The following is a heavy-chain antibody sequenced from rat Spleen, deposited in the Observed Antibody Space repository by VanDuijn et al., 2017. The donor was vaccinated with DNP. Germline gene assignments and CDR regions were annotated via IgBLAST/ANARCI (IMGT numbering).Heavy chain of an antibody. CDR3: AARAPGDYFYGGYFDY. Sequence: EVQLVESGGGLVQPGRSLKVSCAVSGFTFSNYDMAWVRQAPTKGLEWVASISPSGGSTNYRDSVKGRFTVSRENAKSSLYLQMDSLRSEDTATYYCAARAPGDYFYGGYFDYWGQGVMVTVSS. V-gene: IGHV5-25*01. J-gene: IGHJ2*01. CDR1: GFTFSNYD. CDR2: ISPSGGST. D-gene: IGHD1-6*01.